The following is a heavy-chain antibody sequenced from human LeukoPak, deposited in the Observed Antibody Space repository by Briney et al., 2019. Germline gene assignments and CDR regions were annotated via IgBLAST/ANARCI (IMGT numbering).Heavy chain of an antibody. Sequence: PGGSLRLSCAASGFTFSSYAMSWVRQAPGKGLEWVSAISGSGGSTYYADSVKGRFTISRDNSKNTLYLQMNSLRAEDTAVYYCARRVGATNKNFDYWGQGTLVTVSS. V-gene: IGHV3-23*01. CDR3: ARRVGATNKNFDY. J-gene: IGHJ4*02. D-gene: IGHD1-26*01. CDR1: GFTFSSYA. CDR2: ISGSGGST.